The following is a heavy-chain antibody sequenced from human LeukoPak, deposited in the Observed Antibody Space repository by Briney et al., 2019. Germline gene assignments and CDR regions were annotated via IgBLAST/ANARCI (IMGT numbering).Heavy chain of an antibody. V-gene: IGHV5-51*01. Sequence: GESLKISCKGSGYSFTSYWIGWVRQMPGKGLEWMGIIYPGDSDTRYSPSFQGQVTISADRSISTAYLQWSSLKASDTAMYYCARLPVAGTKRYYFDYWGQGTLVTVSS. D-gene: IGHD6-19*01. CDR1: GYSFTSYW. CDR3: ARLPVAGTKRYYFDY. CDR2: IYPGDSDT. J-gene: IGHJ4*02.